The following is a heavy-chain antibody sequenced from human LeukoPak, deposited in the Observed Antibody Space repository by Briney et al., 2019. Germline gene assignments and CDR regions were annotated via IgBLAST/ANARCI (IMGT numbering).Heavy chain of an antibody. Sequence: ASVKVSCKASGYTFTSYAMHWVRPAPGQRLEWMGWINAGNGNTKYSQKFQGRVTITRDTSASTAYMELSSLRSEDTAVYYCARLSPYSSSWYFLDYWGQGTLVTVSS. V-gene: IGHV1-3*01. CDR3: ARLSPYSSSWYFLDY. J-gene: IGHJ4*02. CDR2: INAGNGNT. CDR1: GYTFTSYA. D-gene: IGHD6-13*01.